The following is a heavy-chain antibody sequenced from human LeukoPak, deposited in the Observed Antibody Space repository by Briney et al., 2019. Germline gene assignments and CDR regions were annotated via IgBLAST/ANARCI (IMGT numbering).Heavy chain of an antibody. Sequence: GESLKISCKGSGYSFTSYWIGWVRQVPGKGLEWMGIIYPGDSDTRYSPSFQGQVTISADKSISTAYLQWGSLKASDTAMYYCARAPNCSGGSCYRYNWFDPWGQGTLVTVSS. CDR1: GYSFTSYW. V-gene: IGHV5-51*01. CDR3: ARAPNCSGGSCYRYNWFDP. CDR2: IYPGDSDT. D-gene: IGHD2-15*01. J-gene: IGHJ5*02.